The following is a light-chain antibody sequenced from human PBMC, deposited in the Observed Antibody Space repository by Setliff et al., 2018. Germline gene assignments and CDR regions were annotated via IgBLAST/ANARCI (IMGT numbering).Light chain of an antibody. V-gene: IGLV2-14*01. CDR1: SSDVGGYNY. J-gene: IGLJ2*01. CDR3: GSNADNNNLL. CDR2: EVT. Sequence: QSALTQPAAVSGSPGQSIAISCAGTSSDVGGYNYVSWYQQHPGKAPKLMIYEVTKRPSGVSDRFSGSKSGNTASLTISGLQAEDEADYYCGSNADNNNLLFGGGTKVTVL.